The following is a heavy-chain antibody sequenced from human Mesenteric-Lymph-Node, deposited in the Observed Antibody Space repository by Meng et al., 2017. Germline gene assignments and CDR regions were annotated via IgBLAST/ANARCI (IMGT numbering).Heavy chain of an antibody. D-gene: IGHD3/OR15-3a*01. J-gene: IGHJ5*02. CDR3: ATNNVRYWTGLGH. Sequence: ASFLVSCKASGYSFSGYYILWVRQAPGHGLEWLVGLRPDSGDTHYAQKLQGRVTVTRDTSITTAYMELNGLTPDDTAIYYCATNNVRYWTGLGHWGLGTLVTVSS. V-gene: IGHV1-2*02. CDR1: GYSFSGYY. CDR2: LRPDSGDT.